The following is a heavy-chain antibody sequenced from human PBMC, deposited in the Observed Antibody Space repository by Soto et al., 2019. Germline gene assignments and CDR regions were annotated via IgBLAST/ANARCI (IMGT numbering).Heavy chain of an antibody. CDR1: GYTFTSYD. D-gene: IGHD3-22*01. V-gene: IGHV1-8*01. CDR2: MNPNSGNT. J-gene: IGHJ6*02. CDR3: ARRGAYYDSSGYYYYYYYGMDV. Sequence: ASVTVSCKASGYTFTSYDINWVRQATGQGLEWMGWMNPNSGNTGYAQKFQGRVTMTRNTSISTAYMELSSLRSEDTAVYYCARRGAYYDSSGYYYYYYYGMDVWGQGTTVTVSS.